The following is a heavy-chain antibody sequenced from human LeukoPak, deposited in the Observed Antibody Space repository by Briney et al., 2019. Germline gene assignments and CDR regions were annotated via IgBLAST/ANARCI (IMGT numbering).Heavy chain of an antibody. Sequence: ASVKVSCKASGYTFTGYYMHWVRQAPGQGLEWMGWINPNSGGTNYAQKFQGRVTMTRDTSTSTVYMKLSSLRSEDTAVYYCARDKDSSGWSVYNWSDPWGQGTLVTVSS. CDR3: ARDKDSSGWSVYNWSDP. D-gene: IGHD6-19*01. V-gene: IGHV1-2*02. CDR2: INPNSGGT. J-gene: IGHJ5*02. CDR1: GYTFTGYY.